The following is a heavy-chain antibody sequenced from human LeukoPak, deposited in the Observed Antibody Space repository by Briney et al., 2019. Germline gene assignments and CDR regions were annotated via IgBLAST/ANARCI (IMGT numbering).Heavy chain of an antibody. CDR2: IYYSGSN. CDR3: ARGPVGDYSNY. CDR1: GVSISSGGYY. V-gene: IGHV4-31*03. D-gene: IGHD4-11*01. Sequence: NPSETLSLTCTVSGVSISSGGYYWSWIRQHPGKGLEWIGYIYYSGSNYYNPSLKSRLTISLDTSNNQFSLKLSSVTAADTAVYYCARGPVGDYSNYWGQGTLVTVSS. J-gene: IGHJ4*02.